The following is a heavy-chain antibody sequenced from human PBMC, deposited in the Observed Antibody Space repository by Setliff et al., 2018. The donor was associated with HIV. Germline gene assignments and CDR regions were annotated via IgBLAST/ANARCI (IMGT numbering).Heavy chain of an antibody. CDR1: GYTFTSFD. CDR2: MNPNSGNS. CDR3: TRIRAMVRGVTSYDAFDI. D-gene: IGHD3-10*01. V-gene: IGHV1-8*01. Sequence: ASVKVSCKASGYTFTSFDINWVRQATGQGLEWMGWMNPNSGNSGFAQKFQGRVTMTRNSSISTAYMELSSLRFGDTAVYYCTRIRAMVRGVTSYDAFDIWGQGTKVTVSS. J-gene: IGHJ3*02.